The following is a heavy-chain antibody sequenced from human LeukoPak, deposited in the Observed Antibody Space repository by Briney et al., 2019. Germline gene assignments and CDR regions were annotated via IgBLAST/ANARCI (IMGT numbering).Heavy chain of an antibody. J-gene: IGHJ3*02. Sequence: SETLSLTCTVSGDSISSGPYYWGWIRQPPGKGLEWIGNIYYGENTYYNPSLKSRVTISVDTSKNQFSLKLSSVTAADTAVYYCARGRGRGAFDIWGQGTMVTVSS. V-gene: IGHV4-39*07. D-gene: IGHD3-16*01. CDR3: ARGRGRGAFDI. CDR1: GDSISSGPYY. CDR2: IYYGENT.